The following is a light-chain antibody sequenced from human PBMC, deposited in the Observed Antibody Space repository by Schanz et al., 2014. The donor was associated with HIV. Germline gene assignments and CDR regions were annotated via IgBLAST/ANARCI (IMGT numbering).Light chain of an antibody. Sequence: EVVLTQSPDTLSLSPGERATLSCRASQSVSSTHVAWYQQRPGQAPRLLIYGASRRATGIPDRFSGGGSGTDFTLTISSLEPEDVAVYSCQQYSTSPRTFGQGTRLEIK. CDR1: QSVSSTH. V-gene: IGKV3-20*01. CDR3: QQYSTSPRT. CDR2: GAS. J-gene: IGKJ1*01.